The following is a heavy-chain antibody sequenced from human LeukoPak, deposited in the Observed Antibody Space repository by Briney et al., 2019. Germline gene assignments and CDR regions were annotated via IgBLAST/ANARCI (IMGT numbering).Heavy chain of an antibody. CDR2: INPNSGGT. V-gene: IGHV1-2*02. Sequence: ASVKVSCKASGYTFTGYYMHWVRQAPGQGLEWMGWINPNSGGTNYAQKFQGRVTMTRDTSISTAYMELSRLRSDDTAVYYCARAKYLVGATGTFDIWGQGTMVTVSS. CDR3: ARAKYLVGATGTFDI. D-gene: IGHD1-26*01. CDR1: GYTFTGYY. J-gene: IGHJ3*02.